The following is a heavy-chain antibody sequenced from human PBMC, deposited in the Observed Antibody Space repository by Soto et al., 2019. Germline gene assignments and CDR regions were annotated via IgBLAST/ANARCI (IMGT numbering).Heavy chain of an antibody. J-gene: IGHJ4*02. Sequence: EVQLLESGGGLVQPGGPLRLSCAASGFTFSNYAMTWDRQAPGKGLEWVSTISGSGDNTYYADSVRGRFTISRDNSKNTLYLQMNSLRADDTAVYYCAKRPLAARHTDYWGQGTLVTVSS. CDR2: ISGSGDNT. D-gene: IGHD6-6*01. V-gene: IGHV3-23*01. CDR1: GFTFSNYA. CDR3: AKRPLAARHTDY.